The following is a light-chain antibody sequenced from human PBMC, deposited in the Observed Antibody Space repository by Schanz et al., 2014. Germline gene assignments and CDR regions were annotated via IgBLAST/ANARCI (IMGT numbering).Light chain of an antibody. J-gene: IGLJ1*01. CDR3: SSNGGVNIYV. V-gene: IGLV2-8*01. CDR1: SRDIGKYNY. CDR2: DVT. Sequence: QSALTQPPSASGSPGQSVTISCTGTSRDIGKYNYVSWYQQHPGKAPKLLIYDVTERPSGVPDRFSGSKSGNTASLTVSGLQAEDEADYYCSSNGGVNIYVFGTGTQLTVL.